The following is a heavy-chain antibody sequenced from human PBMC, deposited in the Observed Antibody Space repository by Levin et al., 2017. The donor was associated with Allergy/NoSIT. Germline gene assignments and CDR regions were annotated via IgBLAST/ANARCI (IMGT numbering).Heavy chain of an antibody. Sequence: GGSLRLSCAASGFTFSSYWMHWVRQAPGKGLVWVSRINSDVSSRSYADSVKGRFTISRDNAKNTLYLQMNSLRAEDTAVYYCARDRSGSYRTDAFDIWGQGTMVTVSS. J-gene: IGHJ3*02. CDR1: GFTFSSYW. CDR2: INSDVSSR. V-gene: IGHV3-74*01. D-gene: IGHD1-26*01. CDR3: ARDRSGSYRTDAFDI.